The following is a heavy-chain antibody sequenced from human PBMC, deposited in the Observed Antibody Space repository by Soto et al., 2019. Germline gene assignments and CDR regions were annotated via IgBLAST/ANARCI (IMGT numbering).Heavy chain of an antibody. V-gene: IGHV1-18*01. J-gene: IGHJ6*02. CDR2: NSTYNGDT. Sequence: ASVKVSCKASGYTFTRSGISWVRQAPGQGLEWMGWNSTYNGDTNYAQTFQGRVTMTTDTSTSTAYMELRSLRSDDTAVYYCAREGVAPYYYYGMDVWGQGTPVTVSS. CDR1: GYTFTRSG. CDR3: AREGVAPYYYYGMDV. D-gene: IGHD5-12*01.